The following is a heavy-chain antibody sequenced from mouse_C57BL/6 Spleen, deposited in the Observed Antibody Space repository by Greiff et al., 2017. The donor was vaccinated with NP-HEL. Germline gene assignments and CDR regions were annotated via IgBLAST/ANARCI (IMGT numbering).Heavy chain of an antibody. D-gene: IGHD4-1*02. Sequence: VQLQQPGAELVKPGASVKLSCKASGYTFTSYWMHWVKQRPGQGLEWIGMIHPNSGSTNYNEKFKSKATLTVDKSSSTAYMQLSSLTSEDSAVYYCARSPQLGGDYYAMDYWGQGTSVTVSS. CDR2: IHPNSGST. CDR3: ARSPQLGGDYYAMDY. J-gene: IGHJ4*01. V-gene: IGHV1-64*01. CDR1: GYTFTSYW.